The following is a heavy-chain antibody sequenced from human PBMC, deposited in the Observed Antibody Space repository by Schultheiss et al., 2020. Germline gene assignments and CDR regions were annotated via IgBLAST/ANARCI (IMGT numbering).Heavy chain of an antibody. Sequence: SETLSLTCTVSGGSISSSSYYWGWIRQPPGKGLEWIGSIYYSGSTYYNPSLKSRVTISVDTSKNQFSLKLSSVTAADTAVYYCASQTYYDFWSGYFYGMDVWGQGTTVTVSS. V-gene: IGHV4-39*07. CDR2: IYYSGST. CDR3: ASQTYYDFWSGYFYGMDV. J-gene: IGHJ6*02. CDR1: GGSISSSSYY. D-gene: IGHD3-3*01.